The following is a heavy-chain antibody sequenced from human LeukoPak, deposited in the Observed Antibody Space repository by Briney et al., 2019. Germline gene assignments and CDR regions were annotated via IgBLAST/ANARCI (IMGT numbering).Heavy chain of an antibody. CDR3: ARRYCTGGSCYSGVDY. CDR1: GFTFSTYS. Sequence: GGSLRLSCAASGFTFSTYSMNWVRQAPGKGLEWVSSISSSSSYIYYADSLKGRFTISRDNAKNSLYLQMNSLRAEDTAVYYCARRYCTGGSCYSGVDYWGQGTLDTVSS. J-gene: IGHJ4*02. CDR2: ISSSSSYI. V-gene: IGHV3-21*01. D-gene: IGHD2-15*01.